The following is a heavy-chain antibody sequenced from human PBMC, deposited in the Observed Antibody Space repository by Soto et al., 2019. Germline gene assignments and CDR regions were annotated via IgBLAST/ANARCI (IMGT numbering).Heavy chain of an antibody. Sequence: QVPLVESGGGVVQPGRSLRLSCAASGFTFSSYGMHWVRQAPGKGLEWVAVIWYDGSNKYYADSVKGRFTISRDNSKNTLYLQMNSLRAEDTAVYYCARAGVVGATKNYYYGMDVWGQGTTVTVSS. CDR1: GFTFSSYG. CDR3: ARAGVVGATKNYYYGMDV. V-gene: IGHV3-33*01. J-gene: IGHJ6*02. D-gene: IGHD1-26*01. CDR2: IWYDGSNK.